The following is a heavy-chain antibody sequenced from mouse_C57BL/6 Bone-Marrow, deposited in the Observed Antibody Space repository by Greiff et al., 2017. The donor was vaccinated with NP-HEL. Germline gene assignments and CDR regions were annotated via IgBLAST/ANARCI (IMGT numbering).Heavy chain of an antibody. CDR3: ARGDYGTYY. J-gene: IGHJ2*01. V-gene: IGHV1-69*01. D-gene: IGHD1-1*01. CDR2: IDPSGGDT. CDR1: GYTFTSYW. Sequence: VQLQQPGAELVMPGASVKLSCTASGYTFTSYWMHWVKQRPGPGLEWMGEIDPSGGDTKYNNTCKGKPTMTVDKPSITAYMQLSSLTSEDAAIYYCARGDYGTYYWGQGTTLTVSS.